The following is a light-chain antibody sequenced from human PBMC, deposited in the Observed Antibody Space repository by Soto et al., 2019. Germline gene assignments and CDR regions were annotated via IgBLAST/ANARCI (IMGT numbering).Light chain of an antibody. CDR3: GSYTTSSNYV. Sequence: QSVLTQPASVSGSPGQSITISCTGSRRDVGAYNYVSWYQQHPGKAPKLMIYDVSHRPSGVSHRFSGSKSGNTASLTISGLQAEDEADYYCGSYTTSSNYVFGTGTKVTVL. CDR2: DVS. CDR1: RRDVGAYNY. J-gene: IGLJ1*01. V-gene: IGLV2-14*01.